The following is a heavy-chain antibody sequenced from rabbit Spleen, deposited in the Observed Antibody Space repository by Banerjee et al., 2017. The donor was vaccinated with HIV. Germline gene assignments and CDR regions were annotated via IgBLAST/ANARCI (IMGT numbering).Heavy chain of an antibody. Sequence: QEQLVESGGGLVQPEGSLTLTCKASGVSFSDKDVMCWVRQAPGKGLEWIACIAAVSSGDTYSTTWAKGRFTISKTSSTTVTLQMTSLTAADTATYFCARDTGTSFSTYGMDLWGPGTLVTVS. J-gene: IGHJ6*01. CDR2: IAAVSSGDT. D-gene: IGHD8-1*01. CDR1: GVSFSDKDV. CDR3: ARDTGTSFSTYGMDL. V-gene: IGHV1S45*01.